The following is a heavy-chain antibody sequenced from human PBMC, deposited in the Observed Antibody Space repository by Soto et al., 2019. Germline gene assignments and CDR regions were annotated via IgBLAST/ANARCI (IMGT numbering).Heavy chain of an antibody. Sequence: GGSLRLSCAASGFTLSSYSMNWVRQAPGKGLECVSSIRSSSSHIYYADSVKGRFTISRGNAKNSLYLQMNSLRAEDTAVYYCARAQGDGAAAGAFDYWGQGTLVTVSS. V-gene: IGHV3-21*01. CDR2: IRSSSSHI. J-gene: IGHJ4*02. D-gene: IGHD6-13*01. CDR3: ARAQGDGAAAGAFDY. CDR1: GFTLSSYS.